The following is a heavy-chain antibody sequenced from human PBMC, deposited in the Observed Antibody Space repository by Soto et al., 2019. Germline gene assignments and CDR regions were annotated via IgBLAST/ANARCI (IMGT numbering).Heavy chain of an antibody. CDR3: ARDSIPDYYYGMDV. CDR2: IWYDGSNK. Sequence: QVQLVESGGGVVQPGRSLRLSCAASGFTFSSYGMHWVRQAPGKGLEWVAVIWYDGSNKYYADSVKGRFTISRDNSKNTLYLQMNSLRAEETAVYYCARDSIPDYYYGMDVWGQGTTVTVSS. J-gene: IGHJ6*02. V-gene: IGHV3-33*01. CDR1: GFTFSSYG.